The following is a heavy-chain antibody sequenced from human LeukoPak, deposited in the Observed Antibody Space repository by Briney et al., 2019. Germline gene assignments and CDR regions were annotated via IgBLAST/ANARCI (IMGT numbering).Heavy chain of an antibody. V-gene: IGHV3-7*01. D-gene: IGHD3-22*01. Sequence: GGSLRLSCAASGFTFSSYWMSWVRQAPGKGLEWVANIKQDGSEKYYVDSVKGRFTISRDNAKNSLYLQMNSLRAEDTAVYYCARAQRGGYYDSSGYLDYWGQGTLVTVSS. CDR2: IKQDGSEK. CDR1: GFTFSSYW. CDR3: ARAQRGGYYDSSGYLDY. J-gene: IGHJ4*02.